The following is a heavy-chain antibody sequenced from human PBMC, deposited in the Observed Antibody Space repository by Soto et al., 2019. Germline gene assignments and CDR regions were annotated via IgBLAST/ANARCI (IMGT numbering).Heavy chain of an antibody. CDR2: IYYSGST. J-gene: IGHJ4*02. CDR3: ARVGRSIAAAGTHFDY. V-gene: IGHV4-31*03. Sequence: LSLTCTVSGGSISSGGYYWSWIRQHPGKGLEWIGYIYYSGSTYYNPSLKSRVTISVDTSKNQFSLKLSSVTAADTAVYYCARVGRSIAAAGTHFDYWGQGTLVTVSS. D-gene: IGHD6-13*01. CDR1: GGSISSGGYY.